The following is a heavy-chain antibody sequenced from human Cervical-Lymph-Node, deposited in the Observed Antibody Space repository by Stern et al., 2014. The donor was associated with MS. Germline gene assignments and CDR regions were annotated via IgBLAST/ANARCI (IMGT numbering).Heavy chain of an antibody. CDR1: GFTFSNYW. CDR3: ARSWELAFDY. D-gene: IGHD1-26*01. CDR2: INSDGSRK. J-gene: IGHJ4*02. Sequence: VQLVESGGGLVQPGGSLRLSCAASGFTFSNYWMHWVRQAPGKGLVWVSHINSDGSRKSYADSVKGRFTISGDNAKNTLYLQMNSLRAEDTAVYYCARSWELAFDYWGQGTLVTVPP. V-gene: IGHV3-74*02.